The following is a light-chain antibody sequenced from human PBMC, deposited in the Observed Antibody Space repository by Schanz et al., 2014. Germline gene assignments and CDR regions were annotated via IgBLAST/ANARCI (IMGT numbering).Light chain of an antibody. J-gene: IGLJ2*01. CDR1: SSDVGSYNL. V-gene: IGLV2-23*01. Sequence: QSALTQPASVSGSPGQSITISCTGTSSDVGSYNLVSWYQHHPGKAPKLMIYEGSKRPSGVSDRFSGSKSGNTASLTISGLQAEDEADYYCCSYAGTGSNAVVFGGGTKVTVL. CDR2: EGS. CDR3: CSYAGTGSNAVV.